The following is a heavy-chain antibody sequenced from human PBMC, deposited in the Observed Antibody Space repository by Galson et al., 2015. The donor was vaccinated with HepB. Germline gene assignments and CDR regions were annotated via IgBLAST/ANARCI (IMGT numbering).Heavy chain of an antibody. CDR1: GGTFSSYT. V-gene: IGHV1-69*08. CDR2: LIPILDTT. D-gene: IGHD3-10*01. CDR3: ARDVALGGGYFDY. Sequence: SVKVSCKASGGTFSSYTISWVRQAPGQGFEWMGRLIPILDTTDSAQKFQGRVTISADKSTSTAYMELSSLRSEDTAVYYCARDVALGGGYFDYWGQGTLVTVSS. J-gene: IGHJ4*02.